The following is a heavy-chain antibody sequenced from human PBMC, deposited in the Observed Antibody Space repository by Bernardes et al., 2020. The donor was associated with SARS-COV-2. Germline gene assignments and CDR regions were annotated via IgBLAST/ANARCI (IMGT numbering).Heavy chain of an antibody. Sequence: GGSLRLSCAASGFSFSDYWMHWVRQAPGKGLMWVSRINGGGSSVNYADSVKGRFTISRDNAKNTLYLQMSSLSAEDTAVYYCSGGKGSMWGQGTLVTVSS. CDR1: GFSFSDYW. CDR2: INGGGSSV. D-gene: IGHD2-15*01. CDR3: SGGKGSM. J-gene: IGHJ4*02. V-gene: IGHV3-74*01.